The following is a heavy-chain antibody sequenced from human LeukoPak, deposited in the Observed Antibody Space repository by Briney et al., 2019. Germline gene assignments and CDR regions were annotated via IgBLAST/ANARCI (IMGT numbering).Heavy chain of an antibody. CDR1: GFTFSNNW. CDR2: VKKDESEK. Sequence: GGSLRLSCAASGFTFSNNWMTWVHQAPGKGLEWVASVKKDESEKYYVDSEKGRFTISRDNSKNTLYLQMNSLKTEDKAVYFCARVAAPRSNDYWGQGTLVTVSS. V-gene: IGHV3-7*01. J-gene: IGHJ4*02. D-gene: IGHD6-13*01. CDR3: ARVAAPRSNDY.